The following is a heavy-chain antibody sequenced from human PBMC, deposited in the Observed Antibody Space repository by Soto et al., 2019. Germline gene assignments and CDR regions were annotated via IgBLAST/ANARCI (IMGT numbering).Heavy chain of an antibody. CDR2: ISAYNGNT. V-gene: IGHV1-18*01. CDR3: ARGFYIVLMVYAIDAFDI. J-gene: IGHJ3*02. D-gene: IGHD2-8*01. CDR1: GYTFTSYG. Sequence: ASVKVSCKASGYTFTSYGISWVRQAPGQGLEWMGWISAYNGNTNYAQKLQGRVTMTTDTSTSTAYMELRSLRSGDTAVYYCARGFYIVLMVYAIDAFDIWGQGTMVTVSS.